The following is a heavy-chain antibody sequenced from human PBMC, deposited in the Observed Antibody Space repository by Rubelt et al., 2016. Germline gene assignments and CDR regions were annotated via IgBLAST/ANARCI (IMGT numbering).Heavy chain of an antibody. V-gene: IGHV4-39*07. Sequence: QLQLQESGPGLVKPSETLSLTCTVSGGSISSGSYYWGWLRQPPGKGLEWIGSISYSGTTYYNPSLKSRVTISVDTSKDQFSLNLSSMTAADTAVYYCARNNGQLDYWEQG. CDR1: GGSISSGSYY. CDR3: ARNNGQLDY. J-gene: IGHJ4*02. D-gene: IGHD2-2*01. CDR2: ISYSGTT.